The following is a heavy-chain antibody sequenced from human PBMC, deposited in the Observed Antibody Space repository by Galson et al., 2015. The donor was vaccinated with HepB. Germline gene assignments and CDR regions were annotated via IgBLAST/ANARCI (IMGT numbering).Heavy chain of an antibody. Sequence: QSGAEVKKPGESLRISCQGSGYSFTTYWINWLRQMPGKGLEWVGRIDPSGSYADYSPSFRGHVTISADQSINTAYLQWSSLNASDTAMYYCARRYCTGGSCYSGFDYWGQGTLVTVSS. CDR3: ARRYCTGGSCYSGFDY. J-gene: IGHJ4*02. V-gene: IGHV5-10-1*01. CDR2: IDPSGSYA. CDR1: GYSFTTYW. D-gene: IGHD2-15*01.